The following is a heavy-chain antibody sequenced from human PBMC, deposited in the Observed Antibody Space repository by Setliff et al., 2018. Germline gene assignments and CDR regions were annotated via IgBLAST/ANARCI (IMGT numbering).Heavy chain of an antibody. CDR3: ASETLQRKYQNPRGLDV. J-gene: IGHJ6*02. Sequence: GGSLRLSCAASGFTFSSYWKNWVRQAPGKGLEWVANIKRDGSETYYMDSVRGRFVISRDNAKNSLYLQMRSLRVEDTALYYCASETLQRKYQNPRGLDVWGQGTTVTVSS. CDR1: GFTFSSYW. V-gene: IGHV3-7*01. CDR2: IKRDGSET. D-gene: IGHD2-2*01.